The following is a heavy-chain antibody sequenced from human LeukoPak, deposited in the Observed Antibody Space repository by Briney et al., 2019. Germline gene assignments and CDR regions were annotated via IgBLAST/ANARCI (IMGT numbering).Heavy chain of an antibody. CDR3: ARWGGGIASADNWFDP. CDR2: INPNSGAT. CDR1: GYTFTCYY. D-gene: IGHD6-13*01. J-gene: IGHJ5*02. Sequence: ASVTVSCKASGYTFTCYYMHWVRQAPGQGLEWMGWINPNSGATLYAQKFQGRVTMTRDTSISTAYMELSRMRSDDTALYYCARWGGGIASADNWFDPWGQGTLVTVSS. V-gene: IGHV1-2*02.